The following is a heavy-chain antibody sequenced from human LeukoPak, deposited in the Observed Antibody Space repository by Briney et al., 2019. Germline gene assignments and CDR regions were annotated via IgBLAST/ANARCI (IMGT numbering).Heavy chain of an antibody. D-gene: IGHD2-15*01. V-gene: IGHV4-34*12. CDR3: ARAGGYCSGGSCYS. CDR1: GGSFSGYY. Sequence: TSETLSLTCAVYGGSFSGYYWSWIPQPPGKGRGWVGEIILSGSTNYNPSRKSRVTISVDTSKNQFSLKLSPVTAADTAVYYCARAGGYCSGGSCYSWGQGTLVTVSS. CDR2: IILSGST. J-gene: IGHJ4*02.